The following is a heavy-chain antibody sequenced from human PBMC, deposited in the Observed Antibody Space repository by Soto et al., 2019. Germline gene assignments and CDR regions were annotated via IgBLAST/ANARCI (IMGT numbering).Heavy chain of an antibody. D-gene: IGHD3-3*01. V-gene: IGHV1-69*02. CDR3: ARLPYFYFWCGYYPNWFDS. J-gene: IGHJ5*01. CDR2: IIPILGIA. Sequence: CKAAAGTITRPTISWVRQAPGEGIEWMGRIIPILGIANYAQKFQGRVTITADKSTSTAYMELSSLRSEDTAVYYCARLPYFYFWCGYYPNWFDSCGRGTLV. CDR1: AGTITRPT.